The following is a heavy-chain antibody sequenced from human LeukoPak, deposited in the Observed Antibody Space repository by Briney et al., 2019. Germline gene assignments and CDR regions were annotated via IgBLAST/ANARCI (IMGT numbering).Heavy chain of an antibody. V-gene: IGHV4-59*01. D-gene: IGHD3-22*01. CDR2: VDHTGST. Sequence: SETLSLTCSVSDDSITMYYWTWIRQPPGKALEWIGYVDHTGSTNFNPSLNGRVSISRDTTKNLFSLRLSSVTAADTAVYYCARKHGAPYYDSSGYDVWFDPWGQGTLVTVSS. CDR1: DDSITMYY. J-gene: IGHJ5*02. CDR3: ARKHGAPYYDSSGYDVWFDP.